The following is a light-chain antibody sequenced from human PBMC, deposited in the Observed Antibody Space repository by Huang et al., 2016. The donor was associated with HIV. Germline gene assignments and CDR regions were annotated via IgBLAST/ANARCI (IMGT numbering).Light chain of an antibody. CDR3: QQSYITPRT. CDR1: EGISTY. Sequence: DIQMTQSPSSLSASVGDRVTITCRTSEGISTYFNWYQQKPGKAPTLLIYSTSRLQSGVPSRFSGSGSGTHFRLTISSLQPEDFATYYCQQSYITPRTFGQGTKLDIK. CDR2: STS. V-gene: IGKV1-39*01. J-gene: IGKJ2*01.